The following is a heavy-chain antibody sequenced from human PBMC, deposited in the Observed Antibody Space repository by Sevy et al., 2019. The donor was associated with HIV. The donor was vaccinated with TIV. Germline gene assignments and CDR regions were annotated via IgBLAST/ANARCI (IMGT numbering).Heavy chain of an antibody. Sequence: GGSLRLSCTASGFTPGDYGMSWVRQAPGKGLEWISFTKSKAHGGTTENAASVKGRFTISRDDSKSIIYLQMNNLKIEDTAVYYCTRGSGSQSIFDYWGQGTLVTVSS. D-gene: IGHD3-16*01. CDR1: GFTPGDYG. CDR3: TRGSGSQSIFDY. V-gene: IGHV3-49*04. J-gene: IGHJ4*02. CDR2: TKSKAHGGTT.